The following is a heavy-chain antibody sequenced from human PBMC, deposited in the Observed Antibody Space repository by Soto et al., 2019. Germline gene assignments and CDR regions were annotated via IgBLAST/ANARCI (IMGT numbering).Heavy chain of an antibody. CDR2: IITAFGTT. CDR3: TRSYGYTFGGSLDN. V-gene: IGHV1-69*01. J-gene: IGHJ4*02. D-gene: IGHD5-18*01. Sequence: QVQQVQSGPEVKKPGSSVKVSCKASGDTFNSYVITWVRQAPGQGLEWLGGIITAFGTTSYAQNFQDRLTITADEAATTDHMELSSLTSDDTAMYYCTRSYGYTFGGSLDNWGQGTLVTVSS. CDR1: GDTFNSYV.